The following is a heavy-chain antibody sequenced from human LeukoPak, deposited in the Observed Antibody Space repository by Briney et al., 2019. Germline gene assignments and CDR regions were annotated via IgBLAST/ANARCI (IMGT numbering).Heavy chain of an antibody. V-gene: IGHV3-30*02. CDR2: IRYDGSNK. D-gene: IGHD5-12*01. CDR3: AKDGAWLRFDD. CDR1: GFTFSSYG. J-gene: IGHJ4*02. Sequence: GGSLRLSCAASGFTFSSYGMHWVRQAPGKGLEWVAFIRYDGSNKYYADSVKGRFTISRDDSKNTLYLQMRNLRAEDTAVYYCAKDGAWLRFDDWGQGILVTVSS.